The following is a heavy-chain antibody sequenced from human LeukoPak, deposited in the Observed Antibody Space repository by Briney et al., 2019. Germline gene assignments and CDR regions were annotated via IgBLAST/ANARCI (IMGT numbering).Heavy chain of an antibody. CDR1: GFTFSTSG. V-gene: IGHV3-30*02. CDR2: IRYDGSNK. CDR3: ARDLTGVFDY. Sequence: QAGGSLRLSCAASGFTFSTSGMHWVRQAPGKGLEWVAFIRYDGSNKYYADSVKGRFTISRDNSKNTLYLQMNSLRAEDTAVYYCARDLTGVFDYWGQGTLVTVSS. D-gene: IGHD7-27*01. J-gene: IGHJ4*02.